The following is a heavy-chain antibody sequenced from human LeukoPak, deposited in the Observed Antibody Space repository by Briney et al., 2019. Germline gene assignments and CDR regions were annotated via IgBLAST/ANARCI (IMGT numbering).Heavy chain of an antibody. D-gene: IGHD3-3*01. CDR2: IYYSGST. J-gene: IGHJ6*03. V-gene: IGHV4-59*01. CDR1: GGSISSYY. CDR3: ARDWSGYYSATAPYYYYYMDV. Sequence: PSETLSLTCTVSGGSISSYYWSWIRQPPGKGLEWIGYIYYSGSTNYNPSLKSRVTISVDTSKNQFSLKLSSVTAADTAVYYCARDWSGYYSATAPYYYYYMDVWGKGTTVTVSS.